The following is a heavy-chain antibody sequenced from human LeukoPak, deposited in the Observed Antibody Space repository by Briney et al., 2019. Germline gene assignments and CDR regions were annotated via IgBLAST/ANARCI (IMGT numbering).Heavy chain of an antibody. CDR3: AREEPKYCSSTSCYAGMNWFDP. CDR1: GYTFTSYG. Sequence: APVKVSCKASGYTFTSYGISWVRQAPGQGLEWMGWISAYNGNTNYAQKLQGRVTMTTDTSTSTAYMELRSLRSDDTAVYYCAREEPKYCSSTSCYAGMNWFDPWGQGTLVTVSS. J-gene: IGHJ5*02. D-gene: IGHD2-2*01. CDR2: ISAYNGNT. V-gene: IGHV1-18*01.